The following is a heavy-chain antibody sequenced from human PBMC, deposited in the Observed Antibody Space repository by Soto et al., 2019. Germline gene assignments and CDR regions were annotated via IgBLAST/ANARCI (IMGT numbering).Heavy chain of an antibody. J-gene: IGHJ6*03. CDR2: ISGSGGST. Sequence: GGSLRLSCAASGFTFSSYAMSWVRQAPGKGLEWVSAISGSGGSTYYADSVKGRFTISRDNSKNTLYLQMNSLRAEDTAVYYCAKGAYSGYDRTYYYYMDVWGKGTTVTVSS. D-gene: IGHD5-12*01. CDR3: AKGAYSGYDRTYYYYMDV. CDR1: GFTFSSYA. V-gene: IGHV3-23*01.